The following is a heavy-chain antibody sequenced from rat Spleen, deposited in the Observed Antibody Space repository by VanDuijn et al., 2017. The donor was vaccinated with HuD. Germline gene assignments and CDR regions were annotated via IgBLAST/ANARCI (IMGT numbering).Heavy chain of an antibody. J-gene: IGHJ3*01. V-gene: IGHV5-19*01. CDR1: GFTFSDYN. CDR3: ATDGTRVSRFAY. Sequence: EVQLVESGGGLVQPGRSLKLSCAAAGFTFSDYNMAWVRQAPKQGLEWVATISPSGGSTYYRDSVKGRFTISRDNAKSTLYLQMDSLRSEDTATYYCATDGTRVSRFAYWGQGTLVTVSS. CDR2: ISPSGGST. D-gene: IGHD1-4*01.